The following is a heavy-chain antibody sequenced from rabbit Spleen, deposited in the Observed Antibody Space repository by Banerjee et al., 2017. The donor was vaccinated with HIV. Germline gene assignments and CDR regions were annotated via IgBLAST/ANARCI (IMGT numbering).Heavy chain of an antibody. Sequence: QELVGGCGGGLVKPEGSLTLTCKASGFSFSDRDVMCWVRQAPGKGLEWIGCINTATGKDVYASWAKGRFTISTTSSTTVTLQMTSLTAADTATYFCARDLVGVIGWNFYLWGQGTLVTVS. J-gene: IGHJ4*01. CDR2: INTATGKD. CDR3: ARDLVGVIGWNFYL. V-gene: IGHV1S45*01. CDR1: GFSFSDRDV. D-gene: IGHD1-1*01.